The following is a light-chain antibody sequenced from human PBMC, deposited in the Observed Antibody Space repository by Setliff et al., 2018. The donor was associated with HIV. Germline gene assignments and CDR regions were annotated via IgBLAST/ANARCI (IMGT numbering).Light chain of an antibody. J-gene: IGLJ2*01. Sequence: QSALTQPASMSGSPGQSITISCTGSSDDVGGSNYVSWYQQHPGKAPKLIIYEVTVRPSGVSSRFSGSKSGNTASLTISGLQAEDEADYYCCSFASGDTWIFGGGTKVTVL. CDR2: EVT. CDR3: CSFASGDTWI. V-gene: IGLV2-14*01. CDR1: SDDVGGSNY.